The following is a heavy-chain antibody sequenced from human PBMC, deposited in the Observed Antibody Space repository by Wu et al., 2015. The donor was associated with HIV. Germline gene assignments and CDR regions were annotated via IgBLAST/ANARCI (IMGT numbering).Heavy chain of an antibody. J-gene: IGHJ3*02. Sequence: QVQLVQSGAEVKKPGASVKVSCKASGYTFTGYYMHWVRQAPGQGLEWMGWINPNSGGTNYAQKFQGRVTMTRDTSISTAYMELSRLRSDDTAVYYCARGAVVVAAPRGCDAFDIWGQGTMVTVSS. CDR3: ARGAVVVAAPRGCDAFDI. CDR2: INPNSGGT. CDR1: GYTFTGYY. D-gene: IGHD2-15*01. V-gene: IGHV1-2*02.